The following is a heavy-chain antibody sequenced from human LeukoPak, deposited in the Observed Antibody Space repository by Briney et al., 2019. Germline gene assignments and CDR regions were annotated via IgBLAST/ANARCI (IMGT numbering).Heavy chain of an antibody. CDR3: ARVKQPAYCSGTSCYRDIKYFQH. D-gene: IGHD2-2*02. V-gene: IGHV4-34*01. CDR1: GGSFSGYY. CDR2: INHSGST. J-gene: IGHJ1*01. Sequence: SETLSLTCAVYGGSFSGYYWSWIRQPPGKGLEWIGEINHSGSTNYNPSLKSRVTISVDTSKNQFSLKLSSVTAADTAVYYCARVKQPAYCSGTSCYRDIKYFQHWGQGTLVTVSS.